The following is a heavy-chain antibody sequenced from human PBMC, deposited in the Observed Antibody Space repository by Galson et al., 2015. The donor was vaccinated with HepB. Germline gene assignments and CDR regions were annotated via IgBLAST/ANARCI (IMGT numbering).Heavy chain of an antibody. J-gene: IGHJ6*02. V-gene: IGHV1-2*02. CDR2: INPNSGGT. Sequence: SVTVSCKASGSTFTGYYMHWVRQAPGQGLEWMGWINPNSGGTNYAQKFQGRVTMTRDTSISTAYMELSRLRSDDTAVYYCATYPPTTVTTGSYYGLDVWGQGTTVTVSS. CDR1: GSTFTGYY. CDR3: ATYPPTTVTTGSYYGLDV. D-gene: IGHD4-11*01.